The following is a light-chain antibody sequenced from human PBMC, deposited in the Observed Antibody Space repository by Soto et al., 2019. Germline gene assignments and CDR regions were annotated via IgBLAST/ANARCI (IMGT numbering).Light chain of an antibody. V-gene: IGLV2-14*01. J-gene: IGLJ2*01. CDR1: SSDVGGYNY. CDR3: TSYTSRNTVV. Sequence: QSALTQPASVSVSPGQSITISCTGTSSDVGGYNYVSWYQQYPGKVPKLMIYEVSNRPSGVSNRFSSSKSGNTASLTISGLQAEDEADYYCTSYTSRNTVVFGGGTKLTVL. CDR2: EVS.